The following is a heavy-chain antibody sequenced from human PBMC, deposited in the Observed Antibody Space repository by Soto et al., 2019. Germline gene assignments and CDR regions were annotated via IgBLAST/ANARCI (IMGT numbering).Heavy chain of an antibody. CDR3: ARDRGYYGMDY. V-gene: IGHV4-61*01. CDR1: GGSVSSGSYY. Sequence: SETLSLTCTVSGGSVSSGSYYWSWIRQPPGKGLEWIGYLYYTGSTNYNPSLKSRVTISVDTSKNQFSLRLRSVTAADTAVYYCARDRGYYGMDYWGQGTLVTVS. D-gene: IGHD3-10*01. CDR2: LYYTGST. J-gene: IGHJ4*02.